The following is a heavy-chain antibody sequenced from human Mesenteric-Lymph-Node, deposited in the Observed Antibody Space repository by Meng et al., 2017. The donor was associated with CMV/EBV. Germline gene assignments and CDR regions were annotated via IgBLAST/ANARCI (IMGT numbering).Heavy chain of an antibody. J-gene: IGHJ4*02. CDR3: AGSSGAYFDWLPDF. V-gene: IGHV1-3*01. Sequence: CEASGYTFNDYAVHWVRQAPGQRLQWMGRINSANGDTKYSQKFQDRVTITRDTSATYMELNSLTSEDTAFYYCAGSSGAYFDWLPDFWGQGTLVTVSS. D-gene: IGHD3-9*01. CDR2: INSANGDT. CDR1: GYTFNDYA.